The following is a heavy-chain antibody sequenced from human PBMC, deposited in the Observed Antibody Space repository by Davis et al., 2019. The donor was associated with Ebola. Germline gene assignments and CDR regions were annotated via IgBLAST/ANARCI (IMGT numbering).Heavy chain of an antibody. CDR1: GGSISSSNW. CDR2: IYHSGST. V-gene: IGHV4-4*02. D-gene: IGHD6-19*01. J-gene: IGHJ5*02. Sequence: MPSETLSLTCAVSGGSISSSNWWSWVRQPPGKGLEWIGEIYHSGSTNYNPSLKSRVTISVDKSKNQFSLKLSSVTAADTAVYYCARDRGWLGDQWLDPWGQGTLVTVSS. CDR3: ARDRGWLGDQWLDP.